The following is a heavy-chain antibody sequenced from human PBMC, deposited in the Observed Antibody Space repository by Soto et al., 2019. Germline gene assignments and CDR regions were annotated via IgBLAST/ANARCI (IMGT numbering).Heavy chain of an antibody. CDR3: AREHGSSGYYPNYYGMDV. Sequence: QVQLQESGPGLVKPSQTLSLTCTVSGGSISSGGYYWSWIRQHPGKGLEWIGYIYYSGSTYYNPSLKRRVTIAVATSKNQCSRKLSSVTAADTAVYYCAREHGSSGYYPNYYGMDVWGQGTTVTVSS. CDR2: IYYSGST. J-gene: IGHJ6*02. D-gene: IGHD3-22*01. V-gene: IGHV4-31*03. CDR1: GGSISSGGYY.